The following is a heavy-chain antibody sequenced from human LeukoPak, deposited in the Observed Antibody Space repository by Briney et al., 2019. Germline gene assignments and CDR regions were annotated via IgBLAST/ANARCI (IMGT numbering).Heavy chain of an antibody. V-gene: IGHV3-53*01. D-gene: IGHD6-13*01. CDR2: IYSGGST. Sequence: GGSLRLSCAASGFTVSSNYMSWVRQAPGKGLEWVSVIYSGGSTYYADSVKGRFTISRDNSKNTLYLQMNSLRAEDTAVYYCAAVSAAGTYFQHWGQGTLVTVPS. CDR3: AAVSAAGTYFQH. J-gene: IGHJ1*01. CDR1: GFTVSSNY.